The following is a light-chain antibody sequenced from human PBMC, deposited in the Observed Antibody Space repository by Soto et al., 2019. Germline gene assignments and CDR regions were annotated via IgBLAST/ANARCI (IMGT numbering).Light chain of an antibody. CDR3: AAWDDSLSCVV. CDR2: RND. CDR1: ISNLGSNF. V-gene: IGLV1-47*01. J-gene: IGLJ3*02. Sequence: QSVLTQPPSASGTPGQRVTISCSGSISNLGSNFVFWYQQLPGAAPKLLISRNDQRPSGVPDRFSGSKSGTSASLAISGLRSEDEDDYHCAAWDDSLSCVVFGGGTKLTVL.